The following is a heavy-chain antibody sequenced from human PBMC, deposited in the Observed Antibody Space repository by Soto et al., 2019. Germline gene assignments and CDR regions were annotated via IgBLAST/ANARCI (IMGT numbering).Heavy chain of an antibody. J-gene: IGHJ6*02. V-gene: IGHV4-39*01. CDR1: GGSISSRSYY. Sequence: ETLSLTCTVSGGSISSRSYYWGWIRQPPGKGLEWVGNIYYSGTTYHSPSLKSRVTISVDTSKNQFSLKLTSDDTAIYYCARGDSTDCSNGVCSFFYNHDMDVWGQGTTVTVSS. CDR3: ARGDSTDCSNGVCSFFYNHDMDV. D-gene: IGHD2-8*01. CDR2: IYYSGTT.